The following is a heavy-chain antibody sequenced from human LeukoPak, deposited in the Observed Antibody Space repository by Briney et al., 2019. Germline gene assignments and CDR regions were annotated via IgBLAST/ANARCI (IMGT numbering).Heavy chain of an antibody. CDR3: ARGNTDSWIAATSEVADNWFDP. V-gene: IGHV1-18*01. D-gene: IGHD2-15*01. J-gene: IGHJ5*02. CDR1: GYTFNTYG. CDR2: ISGYNGKT. Sequence: GASVKVSCKASGYTFNTYGITWVRQAPGQGLEWMGWISGYNGKTKYAQKLQDRVTMTTDTSTTTAYMELRSLRSDDTAVYYCARGNTDSWIAATSEVADNWFDPWGQGTLVTVSS.